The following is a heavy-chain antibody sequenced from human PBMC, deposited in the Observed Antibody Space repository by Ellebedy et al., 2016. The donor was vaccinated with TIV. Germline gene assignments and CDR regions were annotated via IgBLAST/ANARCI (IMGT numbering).Heavy chain of an antibody. V-gene: IGHV3-48*03. CDR1: GFTFSSYE. D-gene: IGHD3-10*01. CDR2: ISSSGSTI. Sequence: PGGSLRLSCAASGFTFSSYEMNWVRQAPGNGLEWVSYISSSGSTIYYADSVKGRFTISSDNAKKSLYLQMNSLRAEDTAVYYCARQPSYYGSGSYGFRSPAWFDPWGQGTLVTVSS. J-gene: IGHJ5*02. CDR3: ARQPSYYGSGSYGFRSPAWFDP.